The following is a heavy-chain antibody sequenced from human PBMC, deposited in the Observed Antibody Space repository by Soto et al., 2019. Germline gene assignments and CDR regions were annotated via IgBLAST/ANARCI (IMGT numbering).Heavy chain of an antibody. Sequence: GGSLRLSCAASGFTFSNAWMSWVRQAPGKGLAWVGRIKSTTDGVTTDYAAPVKGRFTISRDDSKNTLYLQMNSLKTEDTAVYYCTTDEDKGGSYYGYYYYGMDVWGQGTTVTVSS. CDR2: IKSTTDGVTT. D-gene: IGHD1-26*01. CDR1: GFTFSNAW. CDR3: TTDEDKGGSYYGYYYYGMDV. J-gene: IGHJ6*02. V-gene: IGHV3-15*01.